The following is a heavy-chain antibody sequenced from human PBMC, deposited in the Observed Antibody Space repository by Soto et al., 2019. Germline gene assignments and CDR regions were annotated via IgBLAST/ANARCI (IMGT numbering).Heavy chain of an antibody. J-gene: IGHJ4*02. CDR2: ISTYNGNT. D-gene: IGHD1-26*01. CDR1: GYTFASYA. Sequence: QVQLVQSGAEVKKPGASVKVSCKASGYTFASYAISWVRQAPGQGLEWMGWISTYNGNTNYAQKLQGRVTMTTDTSMSTAYRELRSLRPDDTAVYYCARQQNGSYFDYWGQGTLVTGSS. CDR3: ARQQNGSYFDY. V-gene: IGHV1-18*04.